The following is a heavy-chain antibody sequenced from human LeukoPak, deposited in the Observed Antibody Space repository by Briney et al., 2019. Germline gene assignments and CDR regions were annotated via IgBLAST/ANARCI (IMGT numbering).Heavy chain of an antibody. V-gene: IGHV1-69*13. CDR1: GGTFSSYA. CDR2: IIPIFGTA. J-gene: IGHJ5*02. Sequence: GASVKVSCKASGGTFSSYAISWVRQAPGQGLEWMGGIIPIFGTANYAQKFQGRVTITADESTSAAYMELSSLRSEDTAVYYCARVGDTENWFDPWGQGTLVTVSS. CDR3: ARVGDTENWFDP. D-gene: IGHD5-18*01.